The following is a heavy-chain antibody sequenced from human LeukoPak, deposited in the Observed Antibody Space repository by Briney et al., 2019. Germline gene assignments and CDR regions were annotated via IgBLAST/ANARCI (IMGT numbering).Heavy chain of an antibody. V-gene: IGHV4-59*01. J-gene: IGHJ5*02. CDR1: GDSISSYY. CDR3: ARRQSPYNWFDP. Sequence: SETLSLTCTVSGDSISSYYWNWIRQPPGKGLEWIGNIYYSGSTTYNPSLKSRLTISLDTSKNQFSLKLTSVTAADTAVYYCARRQSPYNWFDPWGQGTLVTVSS. CDR2: IYYSGST.